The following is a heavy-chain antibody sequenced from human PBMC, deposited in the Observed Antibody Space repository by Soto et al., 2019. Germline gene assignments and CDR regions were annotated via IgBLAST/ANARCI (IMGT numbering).Heavy chain of an antibody. V-gene: IGHV4-59*01. CDR2: IYYSGST. CDR1: GGSISSYY. CDR3: ARGGTNGVRGRYFDY. Sequence: PSETLSLTCTVSGGSISSYYWSWIRQPPGKGLEWIGYIYYSGSTNYNPSLKSRVTISVDTSKNQFSLKLSSVTAADTAVYYCARGGTNGVRGRYFDYWGQGTLVTVSS. J-gene: IGHJ4*02. D-gene: IGHD2-8*01.